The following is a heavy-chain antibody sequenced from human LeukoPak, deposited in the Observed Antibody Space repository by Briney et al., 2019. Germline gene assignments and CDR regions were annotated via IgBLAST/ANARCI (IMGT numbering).Heavy chain of an antibody. D-gene: IGHD1-14*01. J-gene: IGHJ4*02. CDR1: GFTFSSYE. Sequence: PGGSLRLSCAASGFTFSSYEMNWVRQAPGKGLEWVSYISSSGSNIYSAASVKGRFTISRDNAKNSLYLQMNSLRAEDTAVYYCAKGSGSADFDYWGQGTLATVSS. CDR2: ISSSGSNI. CDR3: AKGSGSADFDY. V-gene: IGHV3-48*03.